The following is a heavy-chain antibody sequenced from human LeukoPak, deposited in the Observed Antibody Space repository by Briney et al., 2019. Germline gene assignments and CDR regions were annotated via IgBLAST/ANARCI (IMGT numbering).Heavy chain of an antibody. CDR2: ISSTSSVI. V-gene: IGHV3-48*04. J-gene: IGHJ4*02. CDR3: ARNLPSADY. CDR1: GSTFSSHT. D-gene: IGHD2-2*01. Sequence: GGSLRLSCAASGSTFSSHTMNWVRQAPGKGLEWVSYISSTSSVIYYADSVKGRFAISRDSAKSSLYLQMNSLRAEDTAVHYWARNLPSADYWGQGTLASVSS.